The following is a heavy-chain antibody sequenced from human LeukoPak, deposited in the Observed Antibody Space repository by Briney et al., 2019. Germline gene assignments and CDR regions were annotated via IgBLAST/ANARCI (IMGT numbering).Heavy chain of an antibody. D-gene: IGHD6-13*01. J-gene: IGHJ5*02. CDR2: IKQDGSEK. CDR1: GFTFSSYA. Sequence: GGSLRLSCAASGFTFSSYAMHWVRQAPGKGLEWVANIKQDGSEKYYVDSVKGRFTISRDNAKNSLYLQMNSLRAEDTAVYYCARDRVAAAGTNWFDPWGQGTLVTVSS. V-gene: IGHV3-7*03. CDR3: ARDRVAAAGTNWFDP.